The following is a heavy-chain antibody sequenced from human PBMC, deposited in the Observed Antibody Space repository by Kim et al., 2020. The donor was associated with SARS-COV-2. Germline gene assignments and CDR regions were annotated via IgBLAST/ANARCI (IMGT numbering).Heavy chain of an antibody. V-gene: IGHV4-34*01. CDR3: ARGVYRKYQLLFPRIYYYGMDV. Sequence: SETLSLTCAVYGGSFSGYYWSWIRQPPGKGLEWIGEINHSGSTNYNPSLKSRVTISVDTSKNQFSLKLSSVTAADTAVYYCARGVYRKYQLLFPRIYYYGMDVWGQGTTVTVSS. D-gene: IGHD2-2*01. CDR1: GGSFSGYY. CDR2: INHSGST. J-gene: IGHJ6*02.